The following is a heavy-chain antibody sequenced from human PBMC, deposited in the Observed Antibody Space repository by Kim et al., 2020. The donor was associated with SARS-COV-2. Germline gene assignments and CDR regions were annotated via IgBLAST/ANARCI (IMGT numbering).Heavy chain of an antibody. CDR2: INSDGSRT. CDR1: GFTFSSYW. CDR3: ARGLAQACSGGSCSPTSLNWFDP. D-gene: IGHD2-15*01. J-gene: IGHJ5*02. V-gene: IGHV3-74*01. Sequence: GGSLRLSCAASGFTFSSYWMHWVRQAPGKGLVWVSGINSDGSRTTYADSVKGRFTISRDNAKNTLYLQMNSLRAEDTAVYYCARGLAQACSGGSCSPTSLNWFDPWGQGTLVTVSS.